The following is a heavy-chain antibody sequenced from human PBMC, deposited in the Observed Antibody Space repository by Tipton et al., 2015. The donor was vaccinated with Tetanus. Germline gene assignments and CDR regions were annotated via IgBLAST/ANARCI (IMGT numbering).Heavy chain of an antibody. CDR1: GYTFTGYY. CDR2: IDPNSGAT. J-gene: IGHJ6*02. Sequence: QLVQSGAEMKKPGASVKVSCKASGYTFTGYYIYWVRQAPGQGLEWMGWIDPNSGATVYAQKFQGRVTMTRDTSISTAYMERRSLRSDDTAVYYCAREGGDYIYYGMDVWGPGTTVTVS. V-gene: IGHV1-2*02. CDR3: AREGGDYIYYGMDV. D-gene: IGHD2-21*01.